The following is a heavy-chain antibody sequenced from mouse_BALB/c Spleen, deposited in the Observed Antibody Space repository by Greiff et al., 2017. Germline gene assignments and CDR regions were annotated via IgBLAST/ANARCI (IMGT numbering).Heavy chain of an antibody. Sequence: EVKLVESGGDLVKPGGSLKLSCAASGFTFSSYGMSWVRQTPDKRLEWVATISSGGSYTYYPDSVKGRFPISRDNAKNTLYLQMSSLKSEDTAMYYCARHSNWAGHWYFDVWGAGTTVTVSS. CDR3: ARHSNWAGHWYFDV. J-gene: IGHJ1*01. D-gene: IGHD4-1*02. CDR1: GFTFSSYG. CDR2: ISSGGSYT. V-gene: IGHV5-6*02.